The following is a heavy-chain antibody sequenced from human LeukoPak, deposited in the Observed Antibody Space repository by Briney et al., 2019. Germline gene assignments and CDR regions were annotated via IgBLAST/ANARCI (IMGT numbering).Heavy chain of an antibody. V-gene: IGHV3-48*01. J-gene: IGHJ4*02. Sequence: PGGSLRLSCVVSEFTFSDYSMNWVRQAPGKGLEWVSYISGRSSTIYYADSVKGRFTISRDNAKNSMYLQMNSLRAEDTAVYYCARDRIKSGSYYFDYWGQGTLVTVSS. CDR3: ARDRIKSGSYYFDY. CDR1: EFTFSDYS. CDR2: ISGRSSTI. D-gene: IGHD1-26*01.